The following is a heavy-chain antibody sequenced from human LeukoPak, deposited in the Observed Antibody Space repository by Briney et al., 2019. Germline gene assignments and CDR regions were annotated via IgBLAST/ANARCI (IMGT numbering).Heavy chain of an antibody. CDR2: IRPSGGRA. CDR1: GYTFTSYY. J-gene: IGHJ4*02. Sequence: ASVKVSCKASGYTFTSYYIHWVRQAPGQGLEWMGIIRPSGGRASYPQNFQGSVTMTMDMSASTVHMELSSLTSEDTAMYYCAREPPESFRFDYWGQGAPVTVSS. D-gene: IGHD3-16*02. CDR3: AREPPESFRFDY. V-gene: IGHV1-46*01.